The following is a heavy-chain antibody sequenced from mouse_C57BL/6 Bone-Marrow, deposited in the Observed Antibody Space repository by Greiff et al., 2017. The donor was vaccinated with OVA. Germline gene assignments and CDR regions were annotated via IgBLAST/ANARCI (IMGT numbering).Heavy chain of an antibody. Sequence: VQLQQSGAELVRPGASVKLSCTASGFNIKDDYMHWVKQRPEQGLAWIGWIDPENGDTEYASKFQGKATITADTSSNTAYLQLSSLTSEDTAFYYCTPRHYYGSRDYAMDYWGQGTSVTVSS. CDR2: IDPENGDT. CDR3: TPRHYYGSRDYAMDY. D-gene: IGHD1-1*01. J-gene: IGHJ4*01. V-gene: IGHV14-4*01. CDR1: GFNIKDDY.